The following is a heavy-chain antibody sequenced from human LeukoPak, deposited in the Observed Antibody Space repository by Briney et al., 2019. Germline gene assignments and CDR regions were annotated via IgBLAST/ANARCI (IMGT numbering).Heavy chain of an antibody. CDR3: ASARGEEAFDY. CDR1: GGSFSGYY. CDR2: INHSGSS. V-gene: IGHV4-34*01. J-gene: IGHJ4*02. Sequence: SETLSLTCAVYGGSFSGYYWSWIRQPPGKGLEWVGEINHSGSSNYNPSLKSRVTISVDTSKNQSSLKLSSVTAADTAVYSCASARGEEAFDYWGQGTLVTVSS.